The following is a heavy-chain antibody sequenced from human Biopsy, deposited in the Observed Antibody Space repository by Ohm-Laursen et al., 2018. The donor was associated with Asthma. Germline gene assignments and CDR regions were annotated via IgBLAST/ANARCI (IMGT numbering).Heavy chain of an antibody. J-gene: IGHJ4*02. CDR1: GYILTDLS. Sequence: SSVKVSCNISGYILTDLSMHWVRQAPGQGLERMGGHDHEEGGTVNARRFQGRVTMTEDTSTDTAYMELSSLSSDDTAVYYCASDFPKDYVRYNFQFWGQGTLVTVSS. CDR2: HDHEEGGT. CDR3: ASDFPKDYVRYNFQF. D-gene: IGHD4-17*01. V-gene: IGHV1-24*01.